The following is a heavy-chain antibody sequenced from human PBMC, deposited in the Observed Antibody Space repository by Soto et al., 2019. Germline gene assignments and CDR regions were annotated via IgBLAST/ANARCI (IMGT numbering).Heavy chain of an antibody. V-gene: IGHV3-23*01. Sequence: GGSLRISCAASGFTFSSYAMSWVRQAPGKGLEWVSAISGSGGSTYYADSVKGRFTISRDNSKNTLYLQMNSLRAEDTAVYYCAKVSSPPDTAMVGDMVGYWGQGTLVTVSS. CDR3: AKVSSPPDTAMVGDMVGY. D-gene: IGHD5-18*01. CDR2: ISGSGGST. CDR1: GFTFSSYA. J-gene: IGHJ4*02.